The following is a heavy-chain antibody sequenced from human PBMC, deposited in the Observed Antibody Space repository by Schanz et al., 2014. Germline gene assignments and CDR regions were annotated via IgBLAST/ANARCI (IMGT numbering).Heavy chain of an antibody. CDR2: IWYDGSKT. CDR3: AKDLPAVAVAPLMTGLYDS. CDR1: GFSFDKYG. Sequence: QQQQVESGGGVVQPGRSLRLSCAASGFSFDKYGMHWVRQAPGKGLEWVGVIWYDGSKTYYADSVRGRFTISRENSKNTLHLQMNSLRAEDTAVYHCAKDLPAVAVAPLMTGLYDSWGQGTLVTVSS. D-gene: IGHD6-19*01. V-gene: IGHV3-33*06. J-gene: IGHJ4*02.